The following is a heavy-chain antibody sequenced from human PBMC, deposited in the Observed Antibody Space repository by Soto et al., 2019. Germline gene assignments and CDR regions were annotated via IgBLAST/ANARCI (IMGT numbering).Heavy chain of an antibody. V-gene: IGHV4-4*07. CDR1: GGSINTFY. CDR2: IFSSGST. CDR3: AREGSYSAYNFAHGIQLWSFDF. Sequence: SETLSLTCTVSGGSINTFYWSWVRQPAGKGLEWIGRIFSSGSTSFNPSLESRVAMSVDTSKNHFSLNLSSVTAADMAVYYCAREGSYSAYNFAHGIQLWSFDFWGQGALVTSPQ. D-gene: IGHD5-12*01. J-gene: IGHJ4*02.